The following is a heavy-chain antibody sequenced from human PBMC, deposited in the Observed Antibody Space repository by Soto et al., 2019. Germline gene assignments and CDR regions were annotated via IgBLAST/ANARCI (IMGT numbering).Heavy chain of an antibody. J-gene: IGHJ4*02. V-gene: IGHV3-30*18. Sequence: QVQLVESGGGVVQPGRSLRLSCAASGFTFSHYAMHWVRQAPGKGLEGVALMSYDGSNEYYADSVKGRFTMSRDNSKNTLYLKMNSLRAEDTAVYYCAKDGSHNFDYWGQGTLVTVSS. CDR3: AKDGSHNFDY. CDR1: GFTFSHYA. CDR2: MSYDGSNE. D-gene: IGHD1-26*01.